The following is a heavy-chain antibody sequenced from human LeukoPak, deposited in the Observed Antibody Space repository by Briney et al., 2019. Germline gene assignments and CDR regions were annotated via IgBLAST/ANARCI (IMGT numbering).Heavy chain of an antibody. CDR2: IKSKTDGGTT. J-gene: IGHJ3*02. CDR1: GFSFTDVW. CDR3: TTDHRSRRRDAFDI. V-gene: IGHV3-15*01. D-gene: IGHD1-14*01. Sequence: GGSLRLSCAASGFSFTDVWMSWVRQAPGKGLEWVGRIKSKTDGGTTDYAAPVKGRFTISRDDSKNTLYLQMNSLKTEDTAVYYCTTDHRSRRRDAFDIWGQGTMVTVSS.